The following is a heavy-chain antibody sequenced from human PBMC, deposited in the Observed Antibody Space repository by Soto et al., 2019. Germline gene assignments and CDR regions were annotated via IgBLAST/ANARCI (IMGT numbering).Heavy chain of an antibody. Sequence: ASVKAASKVSGYPLTEFSMHWVRQAPGKGLEWMGDFDPEDAETIYAQKFQGRVTMTEDTSTDTAYMGLSSLRSEDTAVYYCATEWSEYSGYDSSWYFDYWGQGTRVTVSS. CDR2: FDPEDAET. V-gene: IGHV1-24*01. D-gene: IGHD5-12*01. J-gene: IGHJ4*02. CDR3: ATEWSEYSGYDSSWYFDY. CDR1: GYPLTEFS.